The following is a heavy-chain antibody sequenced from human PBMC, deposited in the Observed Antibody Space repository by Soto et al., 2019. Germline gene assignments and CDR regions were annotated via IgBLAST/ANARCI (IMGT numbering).Heavy chain of an antibody. V-gene: IGHV3-30*03. J-gene: IGHJ4*02. Sequence: GGSLRLSCAASGFTFSSYGMHWVRQAPGRGLEWVAVISYDGSNKYYADSVKGRFTISRDNSKNTLYLQMNSLRAGDTAVYYCATTGSLTIAGARKYFDYWGQGTLVTVSS. CDR1: GFTFSSYG. CDR2: ISYDGSNK. CDR3: ATTGSLTIAGARKYFDY. D-gene: IGHD6-19*01.